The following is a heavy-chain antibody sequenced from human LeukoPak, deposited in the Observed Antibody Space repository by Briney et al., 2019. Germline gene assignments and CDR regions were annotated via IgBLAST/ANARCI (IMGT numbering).Heavy chain of an antibody. Sequence: GGSLRLSCAASGFTFSSYAMHWVRQAPGKGLGWVAVISYDGSNKYYADSVKGRFTISRDNSKNTLYLQMNSLRAEDTAVYYCARARGYYDILDYWGQGTLVTVSS. V-gene: IGHV3-30-3*01. CDR2: ISYDGSNK. J-gene: IGHJ4*02. CDR1: GFTFSSYA. D-gene: IGHD3-22*01. CDR3: ARARGYYDILDY.